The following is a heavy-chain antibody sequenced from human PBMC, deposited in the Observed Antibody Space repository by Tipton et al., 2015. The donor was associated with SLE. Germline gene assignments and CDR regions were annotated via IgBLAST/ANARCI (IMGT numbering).Heavy chain of an antibody. CDR2: ISSSSSYI. D-gene: IGHD6-6*01. Sequence: SLRLSCAASKFPFSRYSIHWVRQAPGKGLEWVSSISSSSSYIYYADSVKGRFTISRDNAKNSLYLQMNSLRAEDTAVYYCARESSSAYYYYYFMDVWGEGTTVTVSS. J-gene: IGHJ6*03. V-gene: IGHV3-21*01. CDR3: ARESSSAYYYYYFMDV. CDR1: KFPFSRYS.